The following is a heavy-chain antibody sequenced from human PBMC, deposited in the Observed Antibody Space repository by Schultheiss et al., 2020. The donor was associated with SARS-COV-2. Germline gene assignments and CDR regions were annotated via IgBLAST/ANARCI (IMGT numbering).Heavy chain of an antibody. CDR2: ISYDGSTE. Sequence: GGSLRLSFAASGFTFSIYAMSWVRQAPGKGLEWVAVISYDGSTEYYADSLKGRFTISRDNSKNTLYLQMNRLRDEDTAVYYCARDMGDCSSTTCYFGIDCWGQGTLVTVSS. D-gene: IGHD2-2*01. V-gene: IGHV3-30*04. J-gene: IGHJ4*02. CDR1: GFTFSIYA. CDR3: ARDMGDCSSTTCYFGIDC.